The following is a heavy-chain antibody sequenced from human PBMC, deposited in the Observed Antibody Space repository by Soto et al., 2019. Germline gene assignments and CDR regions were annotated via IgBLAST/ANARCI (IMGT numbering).Heavy chain of an antibody. CDR1: GGSISRYY. J-gene: IGHJ6*02. D-gene: IGHD1-1*01. Sequence: SETLCLTCTVSGGSISRYYWSWIRQPPGKGLEWIGYIYYSGSTNYNPSLKSRVTISVDTSKNQFSLRLSSVTAADTAVYYCARDMRGLTICGYYYYGMDVWGQGTTVTVSS. CDR3: ARDMRGLTICGYYYYGMDV. V-gene: IGHV4-59*01. CDR2: IYYSGST.